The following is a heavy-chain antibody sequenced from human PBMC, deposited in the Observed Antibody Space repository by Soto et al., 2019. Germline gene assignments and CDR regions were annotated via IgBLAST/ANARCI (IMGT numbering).Heavy chain of an antibody. CDR3: ARYPPNGCSSTSCYSVFDN. V-gene: IGHV3-48*02. D-gene: IGHD2-2*01. Sequence: GGSLRLSCAASGFTFSSYSMNWVRQAPGKGLEWVSYISSSSSTIYYADSVKGRFTISRDNAKKSLYLQMNSLRDEDTAVYYWARYPPNGCSSTSCYSVFDNWGQGTLVTVSS. CDR1: GFTFSSYS. J-gene: IGHJ4*02. CDR2: ISSSSSTI.